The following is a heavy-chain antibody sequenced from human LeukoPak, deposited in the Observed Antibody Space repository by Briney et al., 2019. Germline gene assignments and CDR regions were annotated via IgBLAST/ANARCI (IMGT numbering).Heavy chain of an antibody. CDR2: MNPNSGNT. J-gene: IGHJ5*02. Sequence: ASVKVSCKASGYTFTSYDINWVRQATGQGLEWMGWMNPNSGNTGYAQKFQGRVTITRNTSISTAYMELSSLRSEDTAVYYCARGVDDSSSWYHNWFDPWGQGTLVTVSS. CDR1: GYTFTSYD. CDR3: ARGVDDSSSWYHNWFDP. D-gene: IGHD6-13*01. V-gene: IGHV1-8*03.